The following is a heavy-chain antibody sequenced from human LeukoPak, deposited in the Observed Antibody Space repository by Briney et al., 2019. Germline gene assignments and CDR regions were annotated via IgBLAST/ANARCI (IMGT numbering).Heavy chain of an antibody. J-gene: IGHJ6*02. Sequence: GGSLRLSCAASGFTVSSSYMSWVRQAPGKGLEWVSVIYSGGSTYYADSVKGRFTISRDNSRNTLYLQMNSLRVEDTAVYYCARDFMVRGVNYGMDVWGQGTTVTVSS. V-gene: IGHV3-66*01. D-gene: IGHD3-10*01. CDR3: ARDFMVRGVNYGMDV. CDR2: IYSGGST. CDR1: GFTVSSSY.